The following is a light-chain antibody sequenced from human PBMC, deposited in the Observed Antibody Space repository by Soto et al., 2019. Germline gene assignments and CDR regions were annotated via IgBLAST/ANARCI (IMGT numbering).Light chain of an antibody. Sequence: QSVLTQPPSASGTPGQRVTISCSGTSSNIGGNTVNWYQQPPGAAPKLLIHSNIQRPSGVPVRFSGSKSGTSASLAISGLQSEDEADYYCAAWDDSLNGVVFGGGTKVTVL. CDR3: AAWDDSLNGVV. V-gene: IGLV1-44*01. CDR1: SSNIGGNT. J-gene: IGLJ2*01. CDR2: SNI.